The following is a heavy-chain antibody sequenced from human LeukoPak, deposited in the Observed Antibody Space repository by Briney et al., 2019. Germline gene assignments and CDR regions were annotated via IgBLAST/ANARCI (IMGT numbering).Heavy chain of an antibody. V-gene: IGHV3-23*01. CDR1: GFTFSGYA. CDR2: ISSGGDIT. D-gene: IGHD3-16*01. Sequence: GGSLRLSCAASGFTFSGYAMTWVRQAPGKGLEWVAAISSGGDITHYADSVKGRLTISRDNYRNMLFLQLNSLRAEDTAVYYCAKDPGGWAYNWFDPWGQGTLVTVSS. J-gene: IGHJ5*02. CDR3: AKDPGGWAYNWFDP.